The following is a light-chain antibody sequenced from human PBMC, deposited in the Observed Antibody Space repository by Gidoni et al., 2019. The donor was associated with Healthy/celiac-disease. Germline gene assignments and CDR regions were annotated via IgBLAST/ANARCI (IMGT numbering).Light chain of an antibody. CDR1: QSVSSY. CDR2: DAS. Sequence: EIVLTQSPATLSLSPGERATLSCRASQSVSSYLAWYQQKPGQAPRLLIYDASNRATGIPARFSGSGSGTDFTLTISSLEPGDFAVYYCQQRRITFGPGTKVDIK. V-gene: IGKV3-11*01. CDR3: QQRRIT. J-gene: IGKJ3*01.